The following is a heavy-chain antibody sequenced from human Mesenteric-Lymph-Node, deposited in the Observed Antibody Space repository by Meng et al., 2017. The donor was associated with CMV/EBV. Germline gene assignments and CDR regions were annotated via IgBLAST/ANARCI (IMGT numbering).Heavy chain of an antibody. V-gene: IGHV3-15*07. CDR3: TTGWDQYFDF. CDR2: VKSASAGGAA. Sequence: EVQLVESGGGLVTPGVSLRLSCVASDFTLNGAWMNWVRQAPGKGLEWVGRVKSASAGGAADAAAPVKGRFTVSRDDSRKTVHLQMDNLKIEDTAVYYCTTGWDQYFDFWGQGALVTVSS. D-gene: IGHD1-26*01. J-gene: IGHJ4*02. CDR1: DFTLNGAW.